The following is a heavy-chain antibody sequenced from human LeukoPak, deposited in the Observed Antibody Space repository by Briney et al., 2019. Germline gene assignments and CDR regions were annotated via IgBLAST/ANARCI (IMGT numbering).Heavy chain of an antibody. V-gene: IGHV3-66*01. CDR2: IYSGGST. CDR1: GFTVSSNY. CDR3: ARAVAGYYYMDV. Sequence: GGSLRLSCAASGFTVSSNYMSWVRQAPGKGLEWVSVIYSGGSTYYADSVKGRFTISRDNSKNMLYLQMNSLRAEDTAVYYCARAVAGYYYMDVWGKGTTVTISS. J-gene: IGHJ6*03.